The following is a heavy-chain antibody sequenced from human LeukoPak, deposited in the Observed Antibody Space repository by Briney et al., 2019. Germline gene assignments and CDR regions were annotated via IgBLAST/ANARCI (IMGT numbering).Heavy chain of an antibody. D-gene: IGHD2-2*01. CDR2: IYYSGST. Sequence: PSQTLSLTCTVSGGSISSGGYYWSWIRQHPGKGLEWIGYIYYSGSTYYNPSLKSRVTISVDTSKNQFSLKLSSVTAADTAVYSCARGGGGYCSSTSCYRLYNWFDPWGQGTLVTVSS. V-gene: IGHV4-31*03. CDR1: GGSISSGGYY. J-gene: IGHJ5*02. CDR3: ARGGGGYCSSTSCYRLYNWFDP.